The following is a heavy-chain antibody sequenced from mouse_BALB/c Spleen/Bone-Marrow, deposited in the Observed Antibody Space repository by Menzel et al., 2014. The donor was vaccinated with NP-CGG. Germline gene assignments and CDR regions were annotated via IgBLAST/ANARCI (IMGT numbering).Heavy chain of an antibody. Sequence: LKQSGSELVRPGASVKLSCKASGYTFTSYWMPWVKQRPGQGLEWIGNIYPGSGSTNYDEKFKSKATLTVDTSSSTAYMQLSSLTSGDSAVYYCTRSFPYWGQGTLVTVSA. V-gene: IGHV1S22*01. CDR3: TRSFPY. CDR1: GYTFTSYW. J-gene: IGHJ3*01. CDR2: IYPGSGST.